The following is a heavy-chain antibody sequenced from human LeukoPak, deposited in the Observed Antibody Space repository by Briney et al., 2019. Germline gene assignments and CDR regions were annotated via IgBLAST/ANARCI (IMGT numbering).Heavy chain of an antibody. J-gene: IGHJ4*02. CDR3: AKDLDGPSSTSCYDY. V-gene: IGHV3-23*01. D-gene: IGHD2-2*01. CDR1: GFTFSSYA. CDR2: ISGSGGST. Sequence: GGSLRLSCEASGFTFSSYAMSWVRQAPGKGLEWVSAISGSGGSTYYADSVKGRFTISRDNSKNTLYLQMNSLRAEDTAVYYCAKDLDGPSSTSCYDYWGQGTLVTVSS.